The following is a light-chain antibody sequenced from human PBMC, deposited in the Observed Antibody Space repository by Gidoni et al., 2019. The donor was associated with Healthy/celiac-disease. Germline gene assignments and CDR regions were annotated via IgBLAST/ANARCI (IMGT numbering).Light chain of an antibody. Sequence: IVVTQSPLSLPVTPGGPASISCRSSQSLLHSNEDNYLAWYLQQPGQSPQHLIYLGAYRAAGGADRFSGSGSGRDFILKISRGEAEEVGVYYCMQALQTPWTFGQGTKVEIK. V-gene: IGKV2-28*01. CDR3: MQALQTPWT. J-gene: IGKJ1*01. CDR2: LGA. CDR1: QSLLHSNEDNY.